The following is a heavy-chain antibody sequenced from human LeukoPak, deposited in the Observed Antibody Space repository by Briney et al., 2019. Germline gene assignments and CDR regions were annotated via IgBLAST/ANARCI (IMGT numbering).Heavy chain of an antibody. J-gene: IGHJ3*02. CDR3: AKGPMAGGFDI. V-gene: IGHV3-7*03. D-gene: IGHD3-10*01. CDR1: GFTFTKFW. Sequence: GGSLRLSCEASGFTFTKFWMSWVRQAPGKGLEWVANIQEDGKKENYVDSVRGRFTISRDNSKNTLYLQMNSLRAEDTAVYYCAKGPMAGGFDIWGQGTMVTVSS. CDR2: IQEDGKKE.